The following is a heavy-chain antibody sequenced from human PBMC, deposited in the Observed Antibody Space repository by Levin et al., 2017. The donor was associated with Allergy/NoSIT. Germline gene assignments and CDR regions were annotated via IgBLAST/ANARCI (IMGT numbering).Heavy chain of an antibody. CDR2: ISTSGGKI. CDR3: AKEHLRVVYTTNPPGS. D-gene: IGHD5-24*01. Sequence: PGGSLRLSCAASGFTFSTYAMHWVRQAPGKGLEWVSCISTSGGKIYYADSVKGRFTISRDNSKNTLHLLMNSLRAEDTAMYYCAKEHLRVVYTTNPPGSWGQGILVTVSS. V-gene: IGHV3-23*01. CDR1: GFTFSTYA. J-gene: IGHJ5*02.